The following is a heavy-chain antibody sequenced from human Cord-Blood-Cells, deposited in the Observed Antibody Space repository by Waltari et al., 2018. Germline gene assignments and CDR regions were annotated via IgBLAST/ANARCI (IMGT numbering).Heavy chain of an antibody. V-gene: IGHV1-3*01. Sequence: QVQLVQSGAEVKKPGASVKVSCKASGYTFTSYAMHWVRQAPGQRLEWRGWINAGNGNTKYSQKFQGRVTITRDTSASTAYMELSSLRSEDTAVYYCARALLGIAAAGTFDYWGQGTLVTVSS. CDR1: GYTFTSYA. D-gene: IGHD6-13*01. CDR2: INAGNGNT. CDR3: ARALLGIAAAGTFDY. J-gene: IGHJ4*02.